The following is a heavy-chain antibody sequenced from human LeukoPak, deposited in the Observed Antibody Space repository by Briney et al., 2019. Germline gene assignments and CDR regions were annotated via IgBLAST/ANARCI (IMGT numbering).Heavy chain of an antibody. V-gene: IGHV3-33*01. CDR1: GFTFSSYG. J-gene: IGHJ4*02. CDR2: IWYDGSNK. D-gene: IGHD4-4*01. CDR3: ARESTVTRSFDY. Sequence: PGRSLRLSCAASGFTFSSYGMHWVRQAPGKGLEWVAAIWYDGSNKYYADSVKGRFTISRDNSKNTLYLQMNSLRAEDTAVYYCARESTVTRSFDYWGQGTLVTVSS.